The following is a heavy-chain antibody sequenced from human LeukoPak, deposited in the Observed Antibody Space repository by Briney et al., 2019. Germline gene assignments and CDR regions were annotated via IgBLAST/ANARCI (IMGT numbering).Heavy chain of an antibody. V-gene: IGHV3-30-3*01. J-gene: IGHJ5*02. Sequence: PGGSLRLSCAASGFTFSSYAMHWVRQAPGKGLEWVAVISYDGSNKYYADSVKGRFTISRDNSKNTLYLQMNSLRAEDTAVYYCAKAPYSSSPGWFDPWGQGTLVTVSS. CDR2: ISYDGSNK. D-gene: IGHD6-6*01. CDR3: AKAPYSSSPGWFDP. CDR1: GFTFSSYA.